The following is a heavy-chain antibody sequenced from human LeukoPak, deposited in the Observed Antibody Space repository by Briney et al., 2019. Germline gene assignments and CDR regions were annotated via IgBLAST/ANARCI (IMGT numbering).Heavy chain of an antibody. CDR3: ASATLRCSGGSCYEMDV. CDR1: GYTFTSYG. Sequence: ASVKVSCKASGYTFTSYGISWVRQAPGQGLEWMGGIIPLFGTPDYAQKFQDRLTITADKSTSTAYMELSSLRSGDTAVYYCASATLRCSGGSCYEMDVWGKGTTVTVSS. J-gene: IGHJ6*04. D-gene: IGHD2-15*01. CDR2: IIPLFGTP. V-gene: IGHV1-69*06.